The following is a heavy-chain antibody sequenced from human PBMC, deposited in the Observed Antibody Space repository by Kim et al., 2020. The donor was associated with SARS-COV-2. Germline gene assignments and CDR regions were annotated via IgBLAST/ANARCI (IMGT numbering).Heavy chain of an antibody. D-gene: IGHD3-10*01. CDR2: IAYDGSHI. CDR3: LAEIGSRSFDH. Sequence: GGSLRLSCAASGFTFSAHALHWVRQAPGKGLEWVALIAYDGSHISYPESVKGRFIISRDNTKSTLYLQMNSLRPEDAAVYYCLAEIGSRSFDHWCQGTLVTVSS. CDR1: GFTFSAHA. V-gene: IGHV3-30*04. J-gene: IGHJ4*02.